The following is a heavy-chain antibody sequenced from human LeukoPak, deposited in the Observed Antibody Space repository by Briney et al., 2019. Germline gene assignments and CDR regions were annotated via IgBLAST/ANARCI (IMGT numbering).Heavy chain of an antibody. CDR1: GFTFSRYW. J-gene: IGHJ5*02. CDR3: ARGDILSSSWLS. CDR2: INSDGSST. V-gene: IGHV3-74*01. D-gene: IGHD6-13*01. Sequence: GGSLRLSCAASGFTFSRYWMHWVRPAPGKGLVWVSRINSDGSSTSYADSVKGRFTTSRDNAKNTLSLQMNSLRAEDTAVYYCARGDILSSSWLSWGQGTLVTVSS.